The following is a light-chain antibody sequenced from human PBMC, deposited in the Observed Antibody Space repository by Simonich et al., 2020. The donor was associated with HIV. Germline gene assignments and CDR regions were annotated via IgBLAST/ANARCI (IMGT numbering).Light chain of an antibody. J-gene: IGKJ3*01. CDR3: MQGTHWPFT. V-gene: IGKV2-30*02. CDR2: KVS. CDR1: QSLVHSDGNTY. Sequence: DVVMTQSPLSLPVTLGQPASISCRASQSLVHSDGNTYLNWFQHRQGQSPRRLFYKVSNRDAGVPDRFSGSGSGTDFTLKISRVEAEDVGIYYCMQGTHWPFTFGPGTKVDIK.